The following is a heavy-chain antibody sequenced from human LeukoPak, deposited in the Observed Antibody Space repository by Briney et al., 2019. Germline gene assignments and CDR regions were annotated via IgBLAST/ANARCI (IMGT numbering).Heavy chain of an antibody. CDR2: ISDDGSNK. V-gene: IGHV3-30*03. Sequence: GRSLRLSCAASGFIFSSYGMHWVRQAPGKGLEWVAVISDDGSNKYYADSVKGRFTISRDKSKNTLYLQMNSLRAEDTAVYYCARGTPSSSGWLYYGMDVWGQGTTVTVSS. CDR1: GFIFSSYG. D-gene: IGHD6-19*01. CDR3: ARGTPSSSGWLYYGMDV. J-gene: IGHJ6*02.